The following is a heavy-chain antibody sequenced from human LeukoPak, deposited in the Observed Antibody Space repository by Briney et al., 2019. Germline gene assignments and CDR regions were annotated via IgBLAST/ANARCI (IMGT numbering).Heavy chain of an antibody. CDR1: GGSISSFY. V-gene: IGHV4-59*08. CDR3: ASLSTVTQGYFDS. J-gene: IGHJ4*02. D-gene: IGHD4-17*01. CDR2: IYYTGST. Sequence: SETLFLTFTVPGGSISSFYWSWIRQPLGKGLEWIGYIYYTGSTNYKPSLKSRLTISVDESKNQFALKLSSVTATDTAVYYSASLSTVTQGYFDSWGQGTLVTVSS.